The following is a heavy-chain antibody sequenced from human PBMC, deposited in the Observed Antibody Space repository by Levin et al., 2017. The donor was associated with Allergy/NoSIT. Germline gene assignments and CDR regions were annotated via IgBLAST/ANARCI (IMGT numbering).Heavy chain of an antibody. CDR3: ARGTGERNEYFQH. D-gene: IGHD7-27*01. V-gene: IGHV4-4*07. J-gene: IGHJ1*01. Sequence: PSETLSLTCTVSDGSISNYYWNWIRQPAGKGLEWIGRIYTSGSTNYNPSLKSRVTMSVDTSKNQFSLNLNSVTAADTAVYYCARGTGERNEYFQHWGQGTLVTVSS. CDR2: IYTSGST. CDR1: DGSISNYY.